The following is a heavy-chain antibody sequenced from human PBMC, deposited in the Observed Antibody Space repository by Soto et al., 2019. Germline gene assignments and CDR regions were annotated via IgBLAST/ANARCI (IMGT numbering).Heavy chain of an antibody. V-gene: IGHV4-31*03. CDR1: GGSISSGGYY. CDR3: ARSRRTYYYDSSGYSGPYFDY. Sequence: LSLTCTVSGGSISSGGYYWSWIRQHPGKGLEWIGYIYYSGSTYYNPSLKSRVTISVDTSKDQFSLKLSSVTAADTAVYYCARSRRTYYYDSSGYSGPYFDYWGQGTLVTVSS. D-gene: IGHD3-22*01. J-gene: IGHJ4*02. CDR2: IYYSGST.